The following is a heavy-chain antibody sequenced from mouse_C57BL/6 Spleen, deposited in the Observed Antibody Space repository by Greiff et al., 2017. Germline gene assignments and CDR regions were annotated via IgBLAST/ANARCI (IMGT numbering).Heavy chain of an antibody. Sequence: QVQLKQSGAELVRPGASVTLSCKASGYTFTDYEMHWVKQTPVHGLEWIGAIDPETGGTAYNQKFKGKAILTADKSSSTAYMELRSLTSEDSAVYYCTRSERDYAMDYWGQGTSVTVSS. J-gene: IGHJ4*01. CDR1: GYTFTDYE. CDR2: IDPETGGT. CDR3: TRSERDYAMDY. V-gene: IGHV1-15*01.